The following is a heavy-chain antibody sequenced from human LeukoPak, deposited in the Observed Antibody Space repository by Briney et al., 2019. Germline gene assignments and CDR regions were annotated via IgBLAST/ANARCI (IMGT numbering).Heavy chain of an antibody. CDR3: ARGAPIRVAVAATFDP. Sequence: ASVKVSCKASGGTFSSYAISWVRQAPGQRLEWMGWINAANGNTQYSQKFLGRVTITRDTSASTAYMELSSLRSEDTAVYYCARGAPIRVAVAATFDPWGQGTLVTVPS. J-gene: IGHJ5*02. CDR1: GGTFSSYA. CDR2: INAANGNT. D-gene: IGHD6-19*01. V-gene: IGHV1-3*01.